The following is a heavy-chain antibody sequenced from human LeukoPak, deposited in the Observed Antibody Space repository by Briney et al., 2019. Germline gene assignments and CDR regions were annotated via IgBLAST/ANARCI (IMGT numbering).Heavy chain of an antibody. CDR1: GGSISSGGHY. CDR3: ARSNYGSGSYYNI. Sequence: PSETLSLTCTVSGGSISSGGHYWSWIRQHPGKGLEWIGYIYCSGTTYYNPSLQSRVTISVDTSKNQFSLKLSSVTAADTAVYYCARSNYGSGSYYNIWGQGTLVTVSS. V-gene: IGHV4-31*03. CDR2: IYCSGTT. J-gene: IGHJ4*02. D-gene: IGHD3-10*01.